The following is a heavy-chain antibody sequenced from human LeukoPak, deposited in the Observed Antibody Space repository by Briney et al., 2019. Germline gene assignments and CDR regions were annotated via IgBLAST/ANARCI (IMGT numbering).Heavy chain of an antibody. CDR2: ITEASGAT. CDR3: ARKKVPTTPVPSNYFDY. V-gene: IGHV3-23*01. Sequence: PGGSLRLSCATSGFSFSSHVMNWVRQGPGKGLEWVSTITEASGATSYADSVKGRFTVSRDDSKNTLYLQMNSLRAEDTAVYYCARKKVPTTPVPSNYFDYWGQGTLVTVSS. J-gene: IGHJ4*02. CDR1: GFSFSSHV. D-gene: IGHD4/OR15-4a*01.